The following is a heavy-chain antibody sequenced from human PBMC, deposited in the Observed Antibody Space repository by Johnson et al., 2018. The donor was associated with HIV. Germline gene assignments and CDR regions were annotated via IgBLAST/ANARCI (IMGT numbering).Heavy chain of an antibody. CDR2: ISYDGSNK. V-gene: IGHV3-30-3*01. CDR3: ARDRSSGWYGGVDAFDI. Sequence: QVQLVESGGGVVQPGRSLRLSCAASGFTFSSYAMHWVRQAPGKGLEWVAVISYDGSNKYYADSVKGRFTISRDNSKNTLYLQMNSLRAEDTAVYYCARDRSSGWYGGVDAFDIWCHGTMVTVSS. J-gene: IGHJ3*02. D-gene: IGHD6-19*01. CDR1: GFTFSSYA.